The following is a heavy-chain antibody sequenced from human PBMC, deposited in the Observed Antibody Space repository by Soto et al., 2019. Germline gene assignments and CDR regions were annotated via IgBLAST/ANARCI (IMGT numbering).Heavy chain of an antibody. CDR3: ARTQMATLYFDY. J-gene: IGHJ4*02. V-gene: IGHV4-59*01. CDR1: GGSISGYY. CDR2: IYHSGTI. D-gene: IGHD5-12*01. Sequence: AETLSLTCTVSGGSISGYYWSWMRQPPGQGLEWIGYIYHSGTIRYNPSLESRVTISVDTSKNQFSLKLASVTAADTAVYYRARTQMATLYFDYWGQGTLVTVS.